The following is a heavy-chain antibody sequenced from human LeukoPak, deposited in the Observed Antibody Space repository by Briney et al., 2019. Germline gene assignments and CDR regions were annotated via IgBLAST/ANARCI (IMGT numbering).Heavy chain of an antibody. Sequence: GGSLRLSCAASGFSFSIYSMNWVRQAPGKGLEWVSSISGSSSYTYYADSVKGRFTISRDNAKNSLYLQMNSLRAEDTAVYYCARGDRWGYCTNGVCYPTDYWGQETLVTVPS. CDR3: ARGDRWGYCTNGVCYPTDY. CDR1: GFSFSIYS. J-gene: IGHJ4*02. V-gene: IGHV3-21*01. D-gene: IGHD2-8*01. CDR2: ISGSSSYT.